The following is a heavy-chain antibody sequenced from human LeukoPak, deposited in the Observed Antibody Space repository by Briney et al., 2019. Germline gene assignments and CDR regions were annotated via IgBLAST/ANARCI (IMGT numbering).Heavy chain of an antibody. CDR1: GFTFSSYA. V-gene: IGHV3-30-3*01. J-gene: IGHJ3*02. CDR2: ISYDGSNK. Sequence: GGSLRLSCAASGFTFSSYAMHWVRQAPGKGLEWVAVISYDGSNKYYADSVKGRFTISRDNSKNTLYLQMNSLRAEDTAVYYCARGGMITFGGVIVSGTPGAFDIWGQGTMVTVSS. CDR3: ARGGMITFGGVIVSGTPGAFDI. D-gene: IGHD3-16*02.